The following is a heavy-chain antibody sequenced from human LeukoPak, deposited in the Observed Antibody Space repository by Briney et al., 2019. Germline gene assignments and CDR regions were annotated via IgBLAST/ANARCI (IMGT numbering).Heavy chain of an antibody. CDR3: AKDPTAGVYGDYDYFDY. J-gene: IGHJ4*02. Sequence: GGSLRLSCAASGFTFSSYAMSWVRQAPGKGLEWVSAISGRGGSTYSADSVKGRFTISRDNSKNTLYVQMNSLRAEDTAIYYCAKDPTAGVYGDYDYFDYGGQGTLVTVS. CDR1: GFTFSSYA. D-gene: IGHD4-17*01. CDR2: ISGRGGST. V-gene: IGHV3-23*01.